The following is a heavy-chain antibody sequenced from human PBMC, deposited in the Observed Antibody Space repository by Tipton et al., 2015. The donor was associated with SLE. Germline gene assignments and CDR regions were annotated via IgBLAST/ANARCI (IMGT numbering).Heavy chain of an antibody. V-gene: IGHV1-46*01. CDR3: VRELVGGHFDY. Sequence: QLVQSGAEVKKPGAPMKVSCKASGYTLTDYYIHWVRQVPGQGLEWMGIIIPSGGSTNYAQKFQGRVTMTRDTSTSTVYMELSSPTSEDTAVYYCVRELVGGHFDYWGQGTLVTVSS. J-gene: IGHJ4*02. CDR2: IIPSGGST. CDR1: GYTLTDYY. D-gene: IGHD3-16*01.